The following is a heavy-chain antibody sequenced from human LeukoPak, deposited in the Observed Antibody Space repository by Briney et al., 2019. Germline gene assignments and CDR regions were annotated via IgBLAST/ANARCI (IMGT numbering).Heavy chain of an antibody. CDR2: IYSSGNT. V-gene: IGHV3-66*01. Sequence: PGGSLRLSCAASGFIVSSNYMSWVRQAPGKGPEWVSIIYSSGNTYYADSVKGRFTISRDKSKNTLYLQMNSLRAEDTAVYYCARVETSKGYYFDYWGQGTLVTVSS. CDR3: ARVETSKGYYFDY. CDR1: GFIVSSNY. J-gene: IGHJ4*02.